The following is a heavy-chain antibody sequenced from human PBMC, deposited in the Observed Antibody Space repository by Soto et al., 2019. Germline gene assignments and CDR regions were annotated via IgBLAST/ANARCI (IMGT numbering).Heavy chain of an antibody. CDR2: IYPGDSET. Sequence: GEALKISCKGSGYNFTRYWIGWERQMPGKGLEWMGIIYPGDSETRYSPSFQGQVTISADKSISTAYLQWSSLKASDTAMYYCTRQSSAWAFDYWGQGXLVTVHS. D-gene: IGHD6-19*01. J-gene: IGHJ4*02. V-gene: IGHV5-51*01. CDR1: GYNFTRYW. CDR3: TRQSSAWAFDY.